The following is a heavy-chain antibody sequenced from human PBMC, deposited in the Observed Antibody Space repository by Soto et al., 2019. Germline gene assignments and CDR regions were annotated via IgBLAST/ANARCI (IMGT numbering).Heavy chain of an antibody. Sequence: ASVKVSSQASGYTFPSYGISWVRQDPGQGLEWMGWISAYNGNTNYAQKLQGRVTMTTDTSTSTAYMELRSLRSDDTAVYYCATSVAGTLTNWFDPWGQGTLVTVSS. D-gene: IGHD6-19*01. CDR1: GYTFPSYG. CDR2: ISAYNGNT. V-gene: IGHV1-18*04. CDR3: ATSVAGTLTNWFDP. J-gene: IGHJ5*02.